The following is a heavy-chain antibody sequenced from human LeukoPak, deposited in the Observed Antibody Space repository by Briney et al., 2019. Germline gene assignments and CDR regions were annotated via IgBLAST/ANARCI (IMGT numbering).Heavy chain of an antibody. Sequence: GGSLRLSCAGSGFSFSDYYMGWIRQAPGKGLEWISYISSSGATIYYADSVKGRFTISRDNAKNSLYLQMNSLRAEDTAVYYCAKVGVRDILTGYLDYWGQGTLVTVSS. CDR1: GFSFSDYY. D-gene: IGHD3-9*01. V-gene: IGHV3-11*01. J-gene: IGHJ4*02. CDR3: AKVGVRDILTGYLDY. CDR2: ISSSGATI.